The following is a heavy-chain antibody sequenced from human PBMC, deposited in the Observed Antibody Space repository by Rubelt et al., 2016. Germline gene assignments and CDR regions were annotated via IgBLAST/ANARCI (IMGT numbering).Heavy chain of an antibody. V-gene: IGHV3-15*01. Sequence: EVQLVESGGGLVKPGGSLRLSCVVSGFTFNNAWMSWVRQGPGKGLEWVGRIKSKTDGETTDYAAPAKGRFSISRDDSKNTLYLQMNSLKTDDTAVYYCATDLGPWRDSSGWYGAFDYWGQGTLVTVSS. CDR1: GFTFNNAW. CDR2: IKSKTDGETT. D-gene: IGHD6-19*01. CDR3: ATDLGPWRDSSGWYGAFDY. J-gene: IGHJ4*02.